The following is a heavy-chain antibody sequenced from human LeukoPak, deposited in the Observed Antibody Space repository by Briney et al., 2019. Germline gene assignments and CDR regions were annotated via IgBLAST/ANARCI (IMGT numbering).Heavy chain of an antibody. V-gene: IGHV4-61*02. CDR3: ARHAVSVNYYDSSGIDY. CDR1: GGSISSGSYY. CDR2: IYTSGST. Sequence: SETLSLTCTVSGGSISSGSYYWSWIRQPAGKGLEWIGRIYTSGSTNYNPSLKSRVTISVDTSKNQFSLKLSSVTAADTAVYYCARHAVSVNYYDSSGIDYWGQGTLVTVSS. J-gene: IGHJ4*02. D-gene: IGHD3-22*01.